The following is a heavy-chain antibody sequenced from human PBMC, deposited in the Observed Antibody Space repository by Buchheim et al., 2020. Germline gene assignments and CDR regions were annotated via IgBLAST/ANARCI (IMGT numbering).Heavy chain of an antibody. CDR2: INQNGGEK. CDR3: ARAGSVGSVDF. V-gene: IGHV3-7*01. D-gene: IGHD3-10*01. J-gene: IGHJ4*02. CDR1: GGSFSGYY. Sequence: VQLQQWGAGLLKPSETLSLTCAVYGGSFSGYYWSWIRQVPGKGLEWVANINQNGGEKYYVDSVEGRFTISRDNAKNSLYLQMSSLRVEDTAVYYCARAGSVGSVDFWGQGTL.